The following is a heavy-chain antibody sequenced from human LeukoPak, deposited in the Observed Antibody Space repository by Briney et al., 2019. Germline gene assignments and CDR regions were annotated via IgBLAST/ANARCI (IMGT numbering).Heavy chain of an antibody. Sequence: PGGSLSLSCAASGFTVSSNYMSWVRQAPGKGLEWVSVIYSGGRTYYADSVKSRFTISRDNSKNTLYLQMNSPRAEDTAVYYCARVYYGSGSLHYYYYYMDVWGKGATVTISS. CDR2: IYSGGRT. D-gene: IGHD3-10*01. CDR3: ARVYYGSGSLHYYYYYMDV. J-gene: IGHJ6*03. V-gene: IGHV3-53*01. CDR1: GFTVSSNY.